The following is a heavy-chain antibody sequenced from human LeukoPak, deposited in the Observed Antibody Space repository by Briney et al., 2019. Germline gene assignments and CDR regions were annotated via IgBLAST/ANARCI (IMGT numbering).Heavy chain of an antibody. CDR1: GFTVSSNY. CDR3: AKTGSSSWGYFDY. CDR2: IYSGGST. J-gene: IGHJ4*02. D-gene: IGHD6-13*01. V-gene: IGHV3-66*01. Sequence: GGSLRLSCAASGFTVSSNYMSWVRQAPGKGLEWVSVIYSGGSTYYADFVKGRFTISRDNSKNTLYLQMNSLRAEDTAVYYCAKTGSSSWGYFDYWGQGTLVTVSS.